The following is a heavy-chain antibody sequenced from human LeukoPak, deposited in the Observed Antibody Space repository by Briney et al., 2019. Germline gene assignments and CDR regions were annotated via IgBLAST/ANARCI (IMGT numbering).Heavy chain of an antibody. CDR1: GYTFTSYY. CDR2: INPSDSST. CDR3: ARGTLYYGSGIYPHPGKYYFDY. Sequence: ASVKVSCKASGYTFTSYYIHWVRQAPGQGLEWMGIINPSDSSTTYAQKFQGRVTMTRDTSTSTVYVELSSLRSEDTAVYYCARGTLYYGSGIYPHPGKYYFDYWGQGTLVTVSS. J-gene: IGHJ4*02. D-gene: IGHD3-10*01. V-gene: IGHV1-46*01.